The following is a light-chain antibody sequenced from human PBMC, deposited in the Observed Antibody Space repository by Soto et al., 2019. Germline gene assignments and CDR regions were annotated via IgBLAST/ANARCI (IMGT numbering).Light chain of an antibody. Sequence: QSALTQPASVSGSPGQSITISCTGTSSDVGGYNYVSWYQQHPGKAPKLMIYEVSNRPSGVSNRFSGSKSGNTASLTISGLQAEDEADYSCSSYTSSSTLAFGPGTKLTVL. CDR1: SSDVGGYNY. J-gene: IGLJ1*01. V-gene: IGLV2-14*01. CDR2: EVS. CDR3: SSYTSSSTLA.